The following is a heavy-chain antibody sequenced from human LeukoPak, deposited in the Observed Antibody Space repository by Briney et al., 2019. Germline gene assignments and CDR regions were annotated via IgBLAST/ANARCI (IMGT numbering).Heavy chain of an antibody. CDR1: GYTFTGYY. CDR3: ARDRNPQIVEVPGALFGFFDY. Sequence: ASVKVSCKASGYTFTGYYMHWVRQAPGQGLEWMGWINPNSGATNYAQSFQGRVTMTRGTSISTAYMELSRLRSDDTAVYYCARDRNPQIVEVPGALFGFFDYWGQGTLVTVSS. D-gene: IGHD2-2*01. J-gene: IGHJ4*02. V-gene: IGHV1-2*02. CDR2: INPNSGAT.